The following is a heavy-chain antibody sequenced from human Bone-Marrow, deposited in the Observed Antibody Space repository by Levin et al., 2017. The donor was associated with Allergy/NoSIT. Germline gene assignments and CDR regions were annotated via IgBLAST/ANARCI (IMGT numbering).Heavy chain of an antibody. Sequence: GGSLRLSCAASGFNFRIYGMHWVRQAPGKGLTWVAFIWNDGSNKYYADSVEGRFTISRDNSKNTVSLQMNSLGAEDAGIYYCARAGYNDYRVPYYSMDLWGQGATVTVTS. V-gene: IGHV3-33*01. D-gene: IGHD5-24*01. J-gene: IGHJ6*02. CDR3: ARAGYNDYRVPYYSMDL. CDR1: GFNFRIYG. CDR2: IWNDGSNK.